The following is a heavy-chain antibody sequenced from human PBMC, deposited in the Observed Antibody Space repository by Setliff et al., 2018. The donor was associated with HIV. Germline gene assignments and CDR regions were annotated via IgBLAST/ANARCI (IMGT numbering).Heavy chain of an antibody. CDR1: GGSITRTPYY. CDR3: TRGNMVRGVIVRDYFDY. CDR2: IHHSGTA. Sequence: SETLSLTCTVSGGSITRTPYYWGWIRQPPGKGLEWIGSIHHSGTASDNPSLKSRVTISVDPSKNQILLRLSSVTAEYTAVYYCTRGNMVRGVIVRDYFDYWGQGTLVTVSS. D-gene: IGHD3-10*01. V-gene: IGHV4-39*01. J-gene: IGHJ4*02.